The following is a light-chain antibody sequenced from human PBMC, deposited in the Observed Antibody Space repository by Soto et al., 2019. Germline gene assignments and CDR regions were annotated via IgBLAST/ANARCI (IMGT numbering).Light chain of an antibody. Sequence: DIQMTQSPSSLSASVGDRVTITCRTSQNISSYLNWYQQKPGKAPKLQIFVASNLQSGVPLRFIDSGSETDFTLTISSLQPEYFATYYCQQSHSTPYTFGQGTKLEIK. J-gene: IGKJ2*01. CDR2: VAS. V-gene: IGKV1-39*01. CDR1: QNISSY. CDR3: QQSHSTPYT.